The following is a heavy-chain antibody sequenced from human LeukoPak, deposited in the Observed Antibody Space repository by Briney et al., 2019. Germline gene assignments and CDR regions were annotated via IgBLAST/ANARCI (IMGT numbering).Heavy chain of an antibody. CDR2: IGGSGATT. D-gene: IGHD2-2*01. J-gene: IGHJ4*02. CDR3: ATAPGYCSSTSCPYYFDY. CDR1: GFSSSAHG. V-gene: IGHV3-23*01. Sequence: PGGSLRLSCAASGFSSSAHGMNWVRQAPGKGLEWVSAIGGSGATTYYADSVRGRFTISRDNSKNTMYLKMSSLRAEDTAVYYCATAPGYCSSTSCPYYFDYWGQGTLVTVSS.